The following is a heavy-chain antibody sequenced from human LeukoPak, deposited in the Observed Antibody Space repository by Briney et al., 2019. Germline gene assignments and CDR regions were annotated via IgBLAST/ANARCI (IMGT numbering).Heavy chain of an antibody. CDR3: AKDGNTPARDFDY. J-gene: IGHJ4*02. CDR2: VSGNGVTT. CDR1: GFTFSSYG. D-gene: IGHD2-2*02. V-gene: IGHV3-23*01. Sequence: GGSLRLSCAASGFTFSSYGMHWVRQAPGKGLEWVSAVSGNGVTTYYADSVKGRFTISRDNSRYTLYLQMNSLRAEDTAVYYCAKDGNTPARDFDYWGQGTLVTVSS.